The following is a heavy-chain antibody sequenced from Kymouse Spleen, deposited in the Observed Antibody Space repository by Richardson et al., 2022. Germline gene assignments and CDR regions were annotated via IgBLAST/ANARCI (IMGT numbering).Heavy chain of an antibody. V-gene: IGHV4-61*01. CDR2: IYYSGST. CDR1: GGSVSSGSYY. J-gene: IGHJ6*02. CDR3: ARDSSSGWYYYYGMDV. Sequence: QVQLQESGPGLVKPSETLSLTCTVSGGSVSSGSYYWSWIRQPPGKGLEWIGYIYYSGSTNYNPSLKSRVTISVDTSKNQFSLKLSSVTAADTAVYYCARDSSSGWYYYYGMDVWGQGTTVTVSS. D-gene: IGHD6-19*01.